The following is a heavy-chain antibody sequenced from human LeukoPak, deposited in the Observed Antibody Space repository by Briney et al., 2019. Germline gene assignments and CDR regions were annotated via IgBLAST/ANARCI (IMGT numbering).Heavy chain of an antibody. D-gene: IGHD3-10*02. CDR3: AREGFLTMSQINWFDP. CDR1: GFTFSSYW. J-gene: IGHJ5*02. Sequence: GGSLRLSCAASGFTFSSYWVSWVRQAPGKGLEWVANIKQDGSEKYYVDSVKGRFTISRDNAKNSLYLQMNSLRAEDTAVYYCAREGFLTMSQINWFDPWGQGTLVTVSS. V-gene: IGHV3-7*01. CDR2: IKQDGSEK.